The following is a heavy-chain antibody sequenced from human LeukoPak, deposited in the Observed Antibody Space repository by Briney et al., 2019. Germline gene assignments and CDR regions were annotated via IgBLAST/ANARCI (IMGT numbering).Heavy chain of an antibody. V-gene: IGHV4-31*03. D-gene: IGHD3-9*01. CDR1: RGSVSSGNYY. CDR3: ARAVILTPPDY. J-gene: IGHJ4*02. CDR2: ISSSGST. Sequence: SQTLSLTCTVSRGSVSSGNYYWSWIRQHPGKGLEWIGYISSSGSTHYKSSLKSRVIISADTSTNQFSLRLSSVTAADTAFYYYARAVILTPPDYWGQGILVTVSS.